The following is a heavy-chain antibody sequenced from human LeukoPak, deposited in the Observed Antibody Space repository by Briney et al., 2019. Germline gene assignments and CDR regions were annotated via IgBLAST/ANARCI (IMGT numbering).Heavy chain of an antibody. J-gene: IGHJ4*02. D-gene: IGHD6-13*01. CDR2: IKRDGSEK. CDR3: ARDSFISSFLDY. V-gene: IGHV3-7*01. CDR1: GFTFSNYW. Sequence: GGSLRLSCAASGFTFSNYWMTWFRQAPGKGLEWVANIKRDGSEKHYVDSVKGRFTISRDNAKNTLYLEMSSLRAEDTARYYCARDSFISSFLDYWSQGTLVTVSS.